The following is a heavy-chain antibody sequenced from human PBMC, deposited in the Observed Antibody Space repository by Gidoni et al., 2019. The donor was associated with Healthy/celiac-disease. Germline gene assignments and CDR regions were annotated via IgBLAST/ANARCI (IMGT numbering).Heavy chain of an antibody. J-gene: IGHJ5*02. CDR1: GGSFSGYY. V-gene: IGHV4-34*01. CDR3: ARRWVKVDGTGKIDP. Sequence: QVQLQQWGAGLLKPSETLSPTCAVYGGSFSGYYWSWIRQPPGKGLEWIGEINHSGSTNYDPSLKSRVTISVDTSKNQFSLKLSCVTAADTAVYYCARRWVKVDGTGKIDPWGQGTLVTVSS. D-gene: IGHD6-19*01. CDR2: INHSGST.